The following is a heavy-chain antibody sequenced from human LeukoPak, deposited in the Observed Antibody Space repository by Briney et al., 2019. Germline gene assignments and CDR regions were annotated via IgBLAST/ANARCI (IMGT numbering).Heavy chain of an antibody. CDR3: ARDGAYSASNF. J-gene: IGHJ3*01. CDR1: GFTFSDEY. CDR2: VSNSGSSI. V-gene: IGHV3-11*01. D-gene: IGHD6-13*01. Sequence: GGSLRLSCAASGFTFSDEYMSWIRQAPGKGLEWISCVSNSGSSIYYADSVKGRFSISRDNVKNSLYLQMNNLRVEDTAVYYCARDGAYSASNFWGQGTMVAVSS.